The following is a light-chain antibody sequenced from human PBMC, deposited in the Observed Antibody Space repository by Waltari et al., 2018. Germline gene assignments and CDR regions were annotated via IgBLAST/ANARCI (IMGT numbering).Light chain of an antibody. J-gene: IGLJ2*01. CDR1: SSNIGAGYD. CDR2: GNS. CDR3: QSYDSSLSGSV. V-gene: IGLV1-40*01. Sequence: QSVLTQPPSVSGAPGQRVTISCTGSSSNIGAGYDVHWYQQLPGTAPKLLIYGNSNRPAGVPDRSSGSKSGTSAPLAITGLQAEDEADYCCQSYDSSLSGSVFGGGTKLTVL.